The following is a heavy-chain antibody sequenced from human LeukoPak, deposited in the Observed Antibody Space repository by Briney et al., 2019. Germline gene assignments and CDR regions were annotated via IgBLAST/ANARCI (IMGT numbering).Heavy chain of an antibody. J-gene: IGHJ4*02. CDR3: ARRFGTRFDN. D-gene: IGHD3-10*01. V-gene: IGHV4-59*08. CDR1: GGSISSFS. Sequence: SETLSLTCTVSGGSISSFSWSWIRQAPGKGLECMGYIDYSGSTNYNPSHKSRVTMSVDTSKNQFSLNLSSVTAADTAVYYCARRFGTRFDNWGQGTLVTVSS. CDR2: IDYSGST.